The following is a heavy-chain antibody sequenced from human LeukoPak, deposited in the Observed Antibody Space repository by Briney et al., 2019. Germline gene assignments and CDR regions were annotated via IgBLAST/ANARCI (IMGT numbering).Heavy chain of an antibody. Sequence: GGSLRLSCAASGFTFNTAWMSWVRQVPGKGLEWVGRIKSKIDGGTTDYAAPVKGRFSISRDDSKSIAYLQMNSLKTEDTAVYYCTRAAGDSSPFDYWGQGTLVTVSS. J-gene: IGHJ4*02. V-gene: IGHV3-15*01. D-gene: IGHD7-27*01. CDR3: TRAAGDSSPFDY. CDR2: IKSKIDGGTT. CDR1: GFTFNTAW.